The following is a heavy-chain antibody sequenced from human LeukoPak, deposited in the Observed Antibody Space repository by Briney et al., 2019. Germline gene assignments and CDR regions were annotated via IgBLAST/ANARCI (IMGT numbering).Heavy chain of an antibody. J-gene: IGHJ6*03. CDR1: GGSISSYY. CDR3: ARDPVHCSSTSCSPGMDV. CDR2: IYTSGST. Sequence: SETLSLTCTVSGGSISSYYWSWIRQPAGKGLEWIGRIYTSGSTNYNPSLKSRVTMSVDTSKNQFSLKLSSVTAADTAVYYCARDPVHCSSTSCSPGMDVRGKGTTVTVSS. V-gene: IGHV4-4*07. D-gene: IGHD2-2*01.